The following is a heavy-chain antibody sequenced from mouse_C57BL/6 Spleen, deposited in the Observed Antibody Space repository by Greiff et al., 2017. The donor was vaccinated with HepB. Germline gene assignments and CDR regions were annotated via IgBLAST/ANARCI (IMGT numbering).Heavy chain of an antibody. D-gene: IGHD2-4*01. CDR3: ARARDYDWFAY. J-gene: IGHJ3*01. V-gene: IGHV1-69*01. CDR2: IEPSDSYT. Sequence: QVQLQQPGAELVMPGASVKLSCKASGYTFTSYWMHWVKQRPGQGLEWIGEIEPSDSYTNYNQKFKGKSTLTVDKSSSTAYMQLSSLTSEDSAFYYCARARDYDWFAYWGQGTLVTVSA. CDR1: GYTFTSYW.